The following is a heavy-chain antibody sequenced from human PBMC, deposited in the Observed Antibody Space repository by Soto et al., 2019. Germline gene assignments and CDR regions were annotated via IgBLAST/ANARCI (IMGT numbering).Heavy chain of an antibody. J-gene: IGHJ4*02. D-gene: IGHD3-22*01. Sequence: SETLSLTCAVYGGSFSGYYWSWIRQPPGKGLEWIGEINHSGSTNYNPSLKSRVTISVDTSKNQFSLKLSSVTAADTAVYYCARGQPPYYYDSSGHFDYWGQGTLVTVSS. CDR3: ARGQPPYYYDSSGHFDY. V-gene: IGHV4-34*01. CDR1: GGSFSGYY. CDR2: INHSGST.